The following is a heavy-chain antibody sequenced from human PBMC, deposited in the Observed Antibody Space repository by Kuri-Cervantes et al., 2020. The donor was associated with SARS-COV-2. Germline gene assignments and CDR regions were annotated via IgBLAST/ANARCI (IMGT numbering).Heavy chain of an antibody. D-gene: IGHD3-3*01. J-gene: IGHJ6*03. CDR1: GYTFTSYA. Sequence: ASVKVSCKAPGYTFTSYAMHWVRQAPGQRLEWMGWINASNGNTKYSQKFQGRVTITRDTSASTAYMELSSLRSEDTAVYYCAREAFYDFWSGSFFSKEPYYYMDVWGKGTTVTVSS. CDR3: AREAFYDFWSGSFFSKEPYYYMDV. V-gene: IGHV1-3*01. CDR2: INASNGNT.